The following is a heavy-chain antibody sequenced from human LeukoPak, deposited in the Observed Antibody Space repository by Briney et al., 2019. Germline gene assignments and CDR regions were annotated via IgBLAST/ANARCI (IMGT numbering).Heavy chain of an antibody. V-gene: IGHV4-39*01. Sequence: SETLSLTCTVSGDSISSNIYYWGWIRQPPGKGLEWIGNIYFGGNTYYNASLKSRVTISFDPSKNQFSLKLSSVTAADTAVYYCARQGGGSVSCFGSWGQGTLVTVSS. CDR1: GDSISSNIYY. D-gene: IGHD3-10*01. CDR3: ARQGGGSVSCFGS. CDR2: IYFGGNT. J-gene: IGHJ4*02.